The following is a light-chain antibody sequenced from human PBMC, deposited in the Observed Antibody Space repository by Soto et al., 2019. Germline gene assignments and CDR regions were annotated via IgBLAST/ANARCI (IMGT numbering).Light chain of an antibody. CDR2: DAS. CDR3: QQYGSSPS. V-gene: IGKV3D-20*01. J-gene: IGKJ4*01. CDR1: QSVSNNY. Sequence: EIVLTQSPATLSLSPGERATLSCGASQSVSNNYLAWYQQKPGLAPRLLIYDASSRATGISDRFSGSGSGTDFTLTISRLEPEDFAVYYCQQYGSSPSFGGGTKVEIE.